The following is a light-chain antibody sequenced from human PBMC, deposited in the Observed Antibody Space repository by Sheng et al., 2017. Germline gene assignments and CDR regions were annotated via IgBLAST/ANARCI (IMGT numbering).Light chain of an antibody. J-gene: IGKJ2*01. CDR2: AAS. CDR3: QQTYSFPYT. CDR1: QNIKTY. V-gene: IGKV1-39*01. Sequence: DIQMTQSPSSLSASVGGRVTITCRASQNIKTYVNWYQQRPGKAPKLMIYAASNLQSGVPSRFSGSGSGTDFTLTISSLQPEDSATYFCQQTYSFPYTFGQGTKLDMK.